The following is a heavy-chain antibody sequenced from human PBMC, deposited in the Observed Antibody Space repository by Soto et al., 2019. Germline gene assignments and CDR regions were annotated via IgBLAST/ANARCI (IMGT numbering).Heavy chain of an antibody. J-gene: IGHJ6*02. CDR2: IVVGSGNT. V-gene: IGHV1-58*01. CDR1: GFTFTSSA. CDR3: ATFLGYCSGGSCYSVGAPGHYYYYGMDV. D-gene: IGHD2-15*01. Sequence: AASVKVSCKASGFTFTSSAVQWVRQARGQRLEWIGWIVVGSGNTNYAQKFQERVTITRDMSTSTAYMELSSLRSEDTAVYYCATFLGYCSGGSCYSVGAPGHYYYYGMDVWGQGTTVTVSS.